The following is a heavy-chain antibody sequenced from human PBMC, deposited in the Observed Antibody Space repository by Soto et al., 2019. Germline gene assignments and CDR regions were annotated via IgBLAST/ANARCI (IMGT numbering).Heavy chain of an antibody. D-gene: IGHD2-8*01. CDR2: AYYSGDT. V-gene: IGHV4-59*01. CDR3: ARDRSTYGGGGTGEVKENWFDP. J-gene: IGHJ5*02. Sequence: PSETLSLTCSVSGGSISRYYWSWIRQPPGKGLEWIGYAYYSGDTGYNPSLKSRVTMAVGTSKNQVSLKLSSVTAADTAVYYCARDRSTYGGGGTGEVKENWFDPWGQGALVTVSS. CDR1: GGSISRYY.